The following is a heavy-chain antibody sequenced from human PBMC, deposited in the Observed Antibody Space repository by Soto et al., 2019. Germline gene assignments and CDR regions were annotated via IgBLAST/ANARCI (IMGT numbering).Heavy chain of an antibody. CDR2: IYFGGTT. D-gene: IGHD6-19*01. CDR3: AREGSGIAVRPYDY. CDR1: GGSISSSSYY. J-gene: IGHJ4*02. V-gene: IGHV4-61*05. Sequence: SETLSLTCTVSGGSISSSSYYWAWIRQPPGKGLEWVGYIYFGGTTSYNPSLKSRVTISLETSNSQFSLKLSSVTAADTAVYYCAREGSGIAVRPYDYWGQGTLVTVSS.